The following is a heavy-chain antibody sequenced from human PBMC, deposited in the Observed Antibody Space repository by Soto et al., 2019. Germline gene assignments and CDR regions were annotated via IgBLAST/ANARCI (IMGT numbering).Heavy chain of an antibody. V-gene: IGHV3-49*03. CDR1: GFTFGDYA. D-gene: IGHD3-3*01. CDR3: TRGGYDFWSGYPHPFYGMDV. CDR2: IRGKPYGGTT. Sequence: PGGSLRLSCTASGFTFGDYAMSWFRQAPGKGLQWVGFIRGKPYGGTTDYAASVKGRFIISRDDSKSIAYLQMNSLKTEDTAVYYCTRGGYDFWSGYPHPFYGMDVWGQGTTVTVSS. J-gene: IGHJ6*02.